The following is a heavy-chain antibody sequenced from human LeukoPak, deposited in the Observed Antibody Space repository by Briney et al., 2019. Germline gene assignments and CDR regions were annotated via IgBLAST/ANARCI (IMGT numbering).Heavy chain of an antibody. V-gene: IGHV6-1*01. CDR3: ARVGYYDSSGYYSVRLDY. D-gene: IGHD3-22*01. CDR1: GDSVSSNSAA. CDR2: TYYRSKWYN. J-gene: IGHJ4*02. Sequence: SQTLSLTCAISGDSVSSNSAAWNWSRQSPSRGLEWLGRTYYRSKWYNDYAVSVKSRITINPDTSKNQFSLQLNSVTPEDTAVYYCARVGYYDSSGYYSVRLDYWGQGTLVTVSS.